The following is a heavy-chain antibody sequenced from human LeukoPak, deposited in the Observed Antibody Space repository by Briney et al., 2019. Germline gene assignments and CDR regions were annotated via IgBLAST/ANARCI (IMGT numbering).Heavy chain of an antibody. CDR3: ARQVTAAADLPVSWFDP. CDR1: GGSISSSSYY. V-gene: IGHV4-39*01. D-gene: IGHD6-13*01. Sequence: SETLSLTCTVSGGSISSSSYYWGWIRQPPGKGLEWIGSIYYSGSTYYNPSLKSRVTISVDTSKNQFSLKLSSVTAADTAVYYCARQVTAAADLPVSWFDPWGQGTLVTVSS. CDR2: IYYSGST. J-gene: IGHJ5*02.